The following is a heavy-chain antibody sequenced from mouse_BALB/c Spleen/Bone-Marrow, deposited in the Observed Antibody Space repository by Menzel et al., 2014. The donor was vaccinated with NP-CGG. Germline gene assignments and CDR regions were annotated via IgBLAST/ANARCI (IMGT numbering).Heavy chain of an antibody. D-gene: IGHD2-1*01. Sequence: LQQSGSELVRPGASVKLSCKASGYTFTSYWMHWVKQRPGQGLEWIGNIYPGSGSTNYDEKFKSKATLTVDTSSSTAYMQLSSRTSEDSAVDYCTRRGGNYGAMDYWGQGTSVTVSS. CDR1: GYTFTSYW. J-gene: IGHJ4*01. V-gene: IGHV1S22*01. CDR3: TRRGGNYGAMDY. CDR2: IYPGSGST.